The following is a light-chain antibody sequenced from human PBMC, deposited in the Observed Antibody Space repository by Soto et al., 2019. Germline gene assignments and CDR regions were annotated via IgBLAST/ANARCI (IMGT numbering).Light chain of an antibody. V-gene: IGKV3-15*01. J-gene: IGKJ1*01. CDR2: GAS. Sequence: EIVMTQSPATLSMSPGERATLSCRASQSVSSNLAWYQQKPGQAPRLLIYGASTRATGIPARFSGSGSGTEFTLTISSLQSEDFAVYYCQQYNNWPRGTFGQGTKV. CDR3: QQYNNWPRGT. CDR1: QSVSSN.